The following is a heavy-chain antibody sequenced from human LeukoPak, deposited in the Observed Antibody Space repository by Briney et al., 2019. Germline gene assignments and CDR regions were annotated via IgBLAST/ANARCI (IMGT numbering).Heavy chain of an antibody. J-gene: IGHJ6*03. Sequence: GGSLRLSCAASGFTFSSYAMHWVRQAPGKGLEWVAVISYDGSNKYYADSVKGRFTISRDNSKNTLYLQMNSLRAEDTAVYYCAKTPPPYCSSTSCPISPYYYYYMDVWGKGTTVTVSS. V-gene: IGHV3-30-3*02. CDR3: AKTPPPYCSSTSCPISPYYYYYMDV. D-gene: IGHD2-2*01. CDR2: ISYDGSNK. CDR1: GFTFSSYA.